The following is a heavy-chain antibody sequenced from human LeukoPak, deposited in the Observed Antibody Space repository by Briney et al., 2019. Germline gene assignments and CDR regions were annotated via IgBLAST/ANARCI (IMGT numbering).Heavy chain of an antibody. CDR2: IKSKADGGTP. CDR3: NTLKDSYRYSMDV. V-gene: IGHV3-15*01. Sequence: GGSLRLSCAASGSIFSDAWMGWVRQGPGKGLEWVGRIKSKADGGTPEYAAPVKGRFTILRDDSRKTLYLQMNSLNTEDTGVYYFNTLKDSYRYSMDVWGQGTTVTVSS. J-gene: IGHJ6*02. D-gene: IGHD1-14*01. CDR1: GSIFSDAW.